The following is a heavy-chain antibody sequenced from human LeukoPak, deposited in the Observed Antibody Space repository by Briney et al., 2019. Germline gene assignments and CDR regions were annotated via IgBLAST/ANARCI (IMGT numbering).Heavy chain of an antibody. Sequence: SVKVSCKASGGTFSSYAISWVRQAPGQGLEWMGRIIPILGIANYAQKFQGRVTITADNSTSTAYMELSSLRSEDTAVYYCARDKEAAAAGTSIPDAFDIWGQGTMVTVSS. CDR3: ARDKEAAAAGTSIPDAFDI. D-gene: IGHD6-13*01. V-gene: IGHV1-69*04. J-gene: IGHJ3*02. CDR2: IIPILGIA. CDR1: GGTFSSYA.